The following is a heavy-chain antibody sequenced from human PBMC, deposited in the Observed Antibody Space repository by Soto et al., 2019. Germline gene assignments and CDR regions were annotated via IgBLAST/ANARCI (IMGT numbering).Heavy chain of an antibody. J-gene: IGHJ4*02. CDR1: GYTFTNYG. D-gene: IGHD3-16*02. CDR2: ISRYNGNT. Sequence: QVKLVQSGAEVKKPGASVKVSCKAAGYTFTNYGISWVRQAPGQGLEWMGWISRYNGNTNYAQKFQGRITMTTDTFTSTAYMELRSLRSDDTAVYYCARGLTFGGVIVTKGGFDYWGQGPLVPVSS. CDR3: ARGLTFGGVIVTKGGFDY. V-gene: IGHV1-18*01.